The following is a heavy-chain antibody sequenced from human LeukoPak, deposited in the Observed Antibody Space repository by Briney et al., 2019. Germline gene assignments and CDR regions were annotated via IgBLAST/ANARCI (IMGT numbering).Heavy chain of an antibody. J-gene: IGHJ4*02. CDR1: GFTFSSYW. CDR2: IKQDGSEK. Sequence: GGSLRLSCAASGFTFSSYWMSWVRQAPGKGLEWVANIKQDGSEKYYVDSVKGRFTISRDNAKNSLHLQMNSLRAEDTAVYYCARDLDDFWSGPTDYWGQGTLVTVSS. V-gene: IGHV3-7*01. D-gene: IGHD3-3*01. CDR3: ARDLDDFWSGPTDY.